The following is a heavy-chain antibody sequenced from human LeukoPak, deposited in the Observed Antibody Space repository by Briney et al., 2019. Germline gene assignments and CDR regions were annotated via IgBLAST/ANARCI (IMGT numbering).Heavy chain of an antibody. J-gene: IGHJ4*02. D-gene: IGHD3-22*01. CDR1: GGSISSYY. Sequence: SETLSLTCTVSGGSISSYYWSWIRQPPGKGLEWIGYIYYSGSTNYNPSLKSRVTISVDTSKNQFSLKLSSVTAADTAVYYCARIGSFYDSSGYYYVGYFDYWGQGTLVTVSS. CDR3: ARIGSFYDSSGYYYVGYFDY. V-gene: IGHV4-59*01. CDR2: IYYSGST.